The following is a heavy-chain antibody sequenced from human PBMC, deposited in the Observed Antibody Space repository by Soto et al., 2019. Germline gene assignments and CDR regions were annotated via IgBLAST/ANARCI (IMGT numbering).Heavy chain of an antibody. Sequence: GSLRLSCAASGFTFSDYYMSWIRQAPGRGLEWVANIKEDGSYRHYVDSGKGRFTISRDNAKRLLYLQMDSLRAEYTAVYYCARESIVGREDDAXDIWGQGTMVTVSS. J-gene: IGHJ3*02. D-gene: IGHD1-26*01. V-gene: IGHV3-7*04. CDR2: IKEDGSYR. CDR1: GFTFSDYY. CDR3: ARESIVGREDDAXDI.